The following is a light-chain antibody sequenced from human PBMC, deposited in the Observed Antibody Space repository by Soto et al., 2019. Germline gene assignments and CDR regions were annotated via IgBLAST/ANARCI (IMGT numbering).Light chain of an antibody. CDR2: AAS. V-gene: IGKV1-39*01. CDR1: HSISSY. Sequence: DIQMNQSPSSLSSTLRDKVTITFRASHSISSYLNWYHQKPGKAPKLLIYAASSLQSGVPSRFSGSGSGTEFTLTISSLQPEDFATYYCQQSYSAWTFGQGTKV. J-gene: IGKJ1*01. CDR3: QQSYSAWT.